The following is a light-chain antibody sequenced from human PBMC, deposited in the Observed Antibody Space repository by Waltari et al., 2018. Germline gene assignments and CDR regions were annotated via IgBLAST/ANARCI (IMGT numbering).Light chain of an antibody. Sequence: LTQPASVSGSPGQSITISCTGTSSDVGGYNYVSWYQQNPGKAPKLMIYEVSNRPSGVSNRFSGSKSGNTASLTISGLQAEDEADYYCSSYTSSSTLVFGGGTKLTVL. V-gene: IGLV2-14*01. J-gene: IGLJ3*02. CDR1: SSDVGGYNY. CDR3: SSYTSSSTLV. CDR2: EVS.